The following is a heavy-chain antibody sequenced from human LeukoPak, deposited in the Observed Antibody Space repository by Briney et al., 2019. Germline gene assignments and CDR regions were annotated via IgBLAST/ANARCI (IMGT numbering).Heavy chain of an antibody. J-gene: IGHJ4*02. CDR1: GYTFTSYG. D-gene: IGHD4-17*01. Sequence: ASVKVSCKASGYTFTSYGISWVRQAPGQGLEWMGWMNPNSGNTGYAQKFQGRVTMTRNTSISTAYMELSSLRSEDTAVYYCARGRYAYRGDYGDYWGQGTLVTVSS. CDR3: ARGRYAYRGDYGDY. CDR2: MNPNSGNT. V-gene: IGHV1-8*02.